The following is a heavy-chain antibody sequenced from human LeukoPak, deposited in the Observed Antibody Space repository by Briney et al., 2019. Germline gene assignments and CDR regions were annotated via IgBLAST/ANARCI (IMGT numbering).Heavy chain of an antibody. J-gene: IGHJ5*01. Sequence: ASVKVSCKASGYTFTTYAMNWVRQTPGQGLEWMGWINTNTGNPAYAQGFTGRFVFSLDTSVSTAYLQISSLKAEDTAVYYCARAYQPLGGLSFPDSWGQGTLVTVSS. CDR2: INTNTGNP. V-gene: IGHV7-4-1*02. CDR1: GYTFTTYA. CDR3: ARAYQPLGGLSFPDS. D-gene: IGHD3-16*02.